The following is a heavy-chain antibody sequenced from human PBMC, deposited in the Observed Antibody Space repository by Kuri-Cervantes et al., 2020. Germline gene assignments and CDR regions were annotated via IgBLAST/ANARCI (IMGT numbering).Heavy chain of an antibody. CDR2: ISWDGGST. J-gene: IGHJ6*02. Sequence: GGSLRLSCAASGFTFDDYAMHWVRQAPGKGLEWVSLISWDGGSTYYADSVKGRFTISRDNSKNTLYLQMNSLRAEDTAVYYCARPTRFYYYGMDVWGQGTTVTVSS. CDR1: GFTFDDYA. CDR3: ARPTRFYYYGMDV. V-gene: IGHV3-43D*03. D-gene: IGHD3-10*02.